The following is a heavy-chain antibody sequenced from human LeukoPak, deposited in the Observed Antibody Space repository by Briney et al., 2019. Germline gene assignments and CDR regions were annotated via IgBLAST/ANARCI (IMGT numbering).Heavy chain of an antibody. CDR3: ARGYYDSSGYYDEEYYFDY. J-gene: IGHJ4*02. CDR1: GYTFTSYA. D-gene: IGHD3-22*01. CDR2: INTNSGGT. Sequence: ASVKVSCKASGYTFTSYAMNWVRQAPGQGLEWMGWINTNSGGTNYAQKFQGWVTMTRDTSISTAYMELSRLRSDDTAVYYCARGYYDSSGYYDEEYYFDYWGQGTLVTVSS. V-gene: IGHV1-2*04.